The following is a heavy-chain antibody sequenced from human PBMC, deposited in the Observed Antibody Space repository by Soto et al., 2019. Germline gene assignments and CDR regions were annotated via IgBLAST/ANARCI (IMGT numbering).Heavy chain of an antibody. J-gene: IGHJ6*03. CDR3: ARGLSSGYDQGYYYYYMDV. Sequence: QVQLVQSGAEVKKPGASVKVSCKASGYTFTSYDINWVRQATGQGLEWMGWMNPNSGNTGYAQKFQGRVTMTRNTSISRAYMELSSLRSEDTAVYYCARGLSSGYDQGYYYYYMDVWGKGTTVTVSS. D-gene: IGHD5-12*01. CDR1: GYTFTSYD. V-gene: IGHV1-8*01. CDR2: MNPNSGNT.